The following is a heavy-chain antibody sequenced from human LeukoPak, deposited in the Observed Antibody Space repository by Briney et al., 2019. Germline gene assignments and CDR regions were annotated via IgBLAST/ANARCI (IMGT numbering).Heavy chain of an antibody. V-gene: IGHV3-74*01. CDR1: GFTFSSYW. J-gene: IGHJ4*02. Sequence: SGGSLRLSCAASGFTFSSYWMHWVRQAPGKGLVWVSRINTDGSSTSYADSVKGRFTISRDNAKNTLYLQMNSLRAEDTAVYYCVREARESGGFDYWGQGTLVTVSS. CDR2: INTDGSST. CDR3: VREARESGGFDY. D-gene: IGHD5-24*01.